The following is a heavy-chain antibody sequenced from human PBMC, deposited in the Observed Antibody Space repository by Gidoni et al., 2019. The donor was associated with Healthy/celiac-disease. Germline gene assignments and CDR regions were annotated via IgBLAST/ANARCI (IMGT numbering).Heavy chain of an antibody. Sequence: QVQLQESGPGLVKPSQTLSLTCTVSGGSISTGSYYWSWIRQPAGKGLEWIGRIYTSGRTNYNPSLKSRVTISVDTSKNQFSLKLSSVTAADTAVYYCARERGAGFDYWGQGTLVTVSS. CDR2: IYTSGRT. CDR1: GGSISTGSYY. D-gene: IGHD6-19*01. J-gene: IGHJ4*02. CDR3: ARERGAGFDY. V-gene: IGHV4-61*02.